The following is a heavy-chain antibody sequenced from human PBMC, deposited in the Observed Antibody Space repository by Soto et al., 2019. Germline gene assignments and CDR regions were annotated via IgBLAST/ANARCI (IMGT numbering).Heavy chain of an antibody. V-gene: IGHV4-34*01. CDR2: IDHSGYT. D-gene: IGHD3-3*01. Sequence: SETLSLTCAVYGGSFSGYYWNWIRQPPGKGLEWIGEIDHSGYTNYNPSLKSRVTISVDTSKNQFSLRLTSVTAVDTAVYYCARVRDWFDPWGQGTLVTVYS. CDR3: ARVRDWFDP. J-gene: IGHJ5*02. CDR1: GGSFSGYY.